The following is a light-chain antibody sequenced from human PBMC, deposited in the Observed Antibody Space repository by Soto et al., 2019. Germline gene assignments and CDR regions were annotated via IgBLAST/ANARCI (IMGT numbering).Light chain of an antibody. V-gene: IGKV3-15*01. J-gene: IGKJ1*01. CDR3: QQFNNWHPWT. Sequence: EIVMTQSPATLSVSPGERATLSFRSSQNVGNNLVWYQQKPGQAPRLLIYGASTRAAGIPDRFSGSGSGTEFTLTISGLQSDDFAVYYCQQFNNWHPWTFGQGTKVDIK. CDR2: GAS. CDR1: QNVGNN.